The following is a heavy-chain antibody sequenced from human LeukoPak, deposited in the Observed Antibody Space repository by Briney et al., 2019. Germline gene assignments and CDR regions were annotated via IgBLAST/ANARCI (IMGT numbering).Heavy chain of an antibody. J-gene: IGHJ4*02. CDR2: ISAYNGNT. CDR1: GGTFSSYT. D-gene: IGHD2-8*01. V-gene: IGHV1-18*01. Sequence: ASVKVSCKASGGTFSSYTISWVRRAPGQGLEWMGRISAYNGNTNYAQKLQGRVTMTTDTSTSTAYMELRSLRSDDTAVYYCARDAYCTNGVCYLRYWGQGTLVTVSS. CDR3: ARDAYCTNGVCYLRY.